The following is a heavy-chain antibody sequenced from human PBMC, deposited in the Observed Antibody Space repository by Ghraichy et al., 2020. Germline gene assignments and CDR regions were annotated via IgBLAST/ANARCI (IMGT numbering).Heavy chain of an antibody. CDR2: ISYDGSNK. D-gene: IGHD3-22*01. J-gene: IGHJ4*02. CDR1: GFTFSSYA. Sequence: GESLNISCAASGFTFSSYAMHRVRQAPGKGLEWVAVISYDGSNKYYADSVKGRFTISRDNSKNTLYLQMNSLRAEDTAVYYCAREPYDSSGYYYDNTFDYWGQGTLVTVSS. V-gene: IGHV3-30-3*01. CDR3: AREPYDSSGYYYDNTFDY.